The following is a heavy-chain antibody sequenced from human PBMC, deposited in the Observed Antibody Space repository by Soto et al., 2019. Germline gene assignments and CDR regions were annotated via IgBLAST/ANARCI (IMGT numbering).Heavy chain of an antibody. V-gene: IGHV3-21*01. Sequence: GGSLRLSCATSGLTFSRCDMNWVRQAPGKGLEWVSFISSSASYMYYADSVKGRFTISGDNSKKSLYLQMNSLRADDTAVYYCARECVDTVTSITIPFDYWGQGALVTVSS. CDR3: ARECVDTVTSITIPFDY. J-gene: IGHJ4*02. CDR2: ISSSASYM. D-gene: IGHD5-12*01. CDR1: GLTFSRCD.